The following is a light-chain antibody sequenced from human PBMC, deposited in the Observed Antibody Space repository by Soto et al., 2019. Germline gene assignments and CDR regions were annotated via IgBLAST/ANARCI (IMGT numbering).Light chain of an antibody. V-gene: IGKV3-15*01. CDR2: GAS. J-gene: IGKJ4*01. CDR1: QSVNNN. CDR3: QQYNNWPLLT. Sequence: EIMVTQSPATLSVSPGERATLSCRASQSVNNNLAWYQQKPGQAPRLLIYGASTRATGIPARFGGSGYGTEFTLTISRLQSEDFASYYCQQYNNWPLLTFGGGTKVEIK.